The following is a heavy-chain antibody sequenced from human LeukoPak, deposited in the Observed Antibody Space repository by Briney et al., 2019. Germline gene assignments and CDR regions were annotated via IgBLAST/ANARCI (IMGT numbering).Heavy chain of an antibody. CDR1: GFTFSDYY. Sequence: GGSLRLSCAASGFTFSDYYMSWIRQAPGKGLEWVSYISSRGSSTNYADSVKGRFTISRDNAKNSLYLQMNSLRAEDTAVYYCAAAAGYRFDIWGQGTMVTVSS. CDR3: AAAAGYRFDI. V-gene: IGHV3-11*03. CDR2: ISSRGSST. D-gene: IGHD6-13*01. J-gene: IGHJ3*02.